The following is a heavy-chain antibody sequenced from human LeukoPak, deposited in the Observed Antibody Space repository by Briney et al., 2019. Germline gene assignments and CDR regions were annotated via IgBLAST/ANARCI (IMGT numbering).Heavy chain of an antibody. CDR2: INADSGNT. CDR3: ARDEVSGGWYNH. D-gene: IGHD6-19*01. CDR1: GYTFTSRG. Sequence: ASVKVSCKASGYTFTSRGFSWLRQAPGQGLEWMGWINADSGNTNYAQKLQGRVTLTTDTSTNTAYMELRSLGSDDTAVYYCARDEVSGGWYNHWGQGTLVTVSS. J-gene: IGHJ4*02. V-gene: IGHV1-18*04.